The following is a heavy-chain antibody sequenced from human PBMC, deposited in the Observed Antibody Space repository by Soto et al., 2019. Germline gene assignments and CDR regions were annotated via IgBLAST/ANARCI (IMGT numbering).Heavy chain of an antibody. CDR3: ARGALTTYFDY. V-gene: IGHV4-59*01. CDR2: FYYSGST. J-gene: IGHJ4*02. Sequence: QVQLQESGPGLVKPSETLSLTCAVSGGSISSCYWSWIRQPPGKGLEWIGYFYYSGSTNYNPSLKSRVTISVDTSKNQFSLKLSSVTAADTAVYYCARGALTTYFDYWGQGTLVTVSS. CDR1: GGSISSCY.